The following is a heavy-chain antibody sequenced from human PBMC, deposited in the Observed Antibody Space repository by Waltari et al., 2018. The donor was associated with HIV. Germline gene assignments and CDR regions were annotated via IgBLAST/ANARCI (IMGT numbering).Heavy chain of an antibody. CDR2: ISYDANKK. J-gene: IGHJ4*02. V-gene: IGHV3-30*01. CDR3: SRDSAYGSSWTYFEY. Sequence: QVQLVESGGVVVQPGRSLRLSCAASGFTFSNFAIHWVRQDPGKGLEWVALISYDANKKFYADSVKGRFTISRDNSKNTLYLQMNSLRPEDTAVYFCSRDSAYGSSWTYFEYWGQGTLVTVSS. CDR1: GFTFSNFA. D-gene: IGHD6-13*01.